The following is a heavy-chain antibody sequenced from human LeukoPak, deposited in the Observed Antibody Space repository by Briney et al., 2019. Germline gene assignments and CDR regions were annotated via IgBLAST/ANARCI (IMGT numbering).Heavy chain of an antibody. J-gene: IGHJ6*02. V-gene: IGHV4-34*01. Sequence: SETLSLTCAVYGGSFSGYYWSWIRQPPGKGLEWIGEINHSGSTNYNPSLKSRVTISVDTSKNQFSLKLSSVTAADTAVYYCARGRIAVAGQEYGMGVWGQGTTVTVSS. CDR2: INHSGST. CDR1: GGSFSGYY. CDR3: ARGRIAVAGQEYGMGV. D-gene: IGHD6-19*01.